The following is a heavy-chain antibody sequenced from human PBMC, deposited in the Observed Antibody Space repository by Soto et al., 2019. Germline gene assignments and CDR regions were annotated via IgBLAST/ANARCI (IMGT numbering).Heavy chain of an antibody. Sequence: SETLSLTCTVSGGSISSYYWSWIRQPPGKGLEWIGYIYYNGSTNYNPSLKSRVTISVDTSKNQFSLKLSSVTAADTAVYYCARGTLDYDFWSGYIKFDYWGQGTLVTVSS. CDR1: GGSISSYY. J-gene: IGHJ4*02. CDR2: IYYNGST. V-gene: IGHV4-59*01. CDR3: ARGTLDYDFWSGYIKFDY. D-gene: IGHD3-3*01.